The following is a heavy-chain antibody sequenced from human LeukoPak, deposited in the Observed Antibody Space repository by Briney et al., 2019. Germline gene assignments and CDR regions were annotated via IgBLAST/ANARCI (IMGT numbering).Heavy chain of an antibody. CDR1: GFTVSSNY. J-gene: IGHJ4*02. CDR2: ISGSGGST. Sequence: GGSLRLSCATSGFTVSSNYMSWVRQAPGKGLEWVSAISGSGGSTYYAGSVKGRFTISRDNSKNTLYLQMNSLRAEDTAVYYCAKDLGIAVAGTNYWGQGTLVTVSS. D-gene: IGHD6-19*01. CDR3: AKDLGIAVAGTNY. V-gene: IGHV3-23*01.